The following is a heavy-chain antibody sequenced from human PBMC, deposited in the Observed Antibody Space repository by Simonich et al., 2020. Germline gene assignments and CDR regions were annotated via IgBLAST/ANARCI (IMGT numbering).Heavy chain of an antibody. CDR3: ASSKLATIDY. CDR2: INPNRGGT. Sequence: QVQLVQSGAEVKKPGASVKVSCKASGYTFTGYYMHWVRQAPGQGLEWMGWINPNRGGTNYAQKFQGRVTMTRDTSISTDYMELSRLRSDDTAVYYCASSKLATIDYWGQGTLVTVSS. J-gene: IGHJ4*02. D-gene: IGHD5-12*01. V-gene: IGHV1-2*02. CDR1: GYTFTGYY.